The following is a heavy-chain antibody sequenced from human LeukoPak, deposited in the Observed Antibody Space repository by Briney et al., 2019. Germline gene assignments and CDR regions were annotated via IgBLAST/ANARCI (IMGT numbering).Heavy chain of an antibody. CDR3: AKEGANYFDY. D-gene: IGHD3-16*01. J-gene: IGHJ4*02. V-gene: IGHV3-9*01. CDR1: GFTFDDYA. Sequence: GRSLRLSCAASGFTFDDYAMHWVRQAPGKGLEWVSGISWNSGSIGYADSVKGRFTIPRDNAKNSLYLQMNSLRAEDTALYYCAKEGANYFDYWGQGTLVTVSS. CDR2: ISWNSGSI.